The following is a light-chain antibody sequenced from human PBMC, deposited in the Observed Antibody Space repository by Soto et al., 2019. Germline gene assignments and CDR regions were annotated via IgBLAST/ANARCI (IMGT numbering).Light chain of an antibody. V-gene: IGLV1-51*01. Sequence: QSVLTQPPSVSAAPGQKVTISCSGSSSNIGGNSVSWYQQLPGTAPKLLIYDDDKRPSGIPDRFSGSKSGTSATLGITGFQTGDEADYYCGSWDSSLSAXVFGTVTKVSV. J-gene: IGLJ1*01. CDR3: GSWDSSLSAXV. CDR1: SSNIGGNS. CDR2: DDD.